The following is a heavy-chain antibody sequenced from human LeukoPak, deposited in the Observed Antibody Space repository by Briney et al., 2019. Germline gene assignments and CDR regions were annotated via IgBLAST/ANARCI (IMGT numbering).Heavy chain of an antibody. Sequence: PSETLSLTCTVSGGSISSSSYYWGWIRQPPGKGLEWIGSIYYSGSTYYNPSLKSRVTTSVDTSKNQFSLKLSSVTAADTAVYYCARQSAYYYDSSGYGYWGQGTLVTVSS. J-gene: IGHJ4*02. CDR3: ARQSAYYYDSSGYGY. CDR1: GGSISSSSYY. D-gene: IGHD3-22*01. CDR2: IYYSGST. V-gene: IGHV4-39*01.